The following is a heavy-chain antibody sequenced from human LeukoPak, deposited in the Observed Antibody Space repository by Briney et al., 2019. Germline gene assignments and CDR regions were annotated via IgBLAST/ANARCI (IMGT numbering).Heavy chain of an antibody. D-gene: IGHD3-3*01. Sequence: GESLKISCKASGYIFTNYWIGWVRQMPGKGLEWMGRIDPSDSYTNYSPSFQGHVSISADKSISTAYLQWSSLKASDTAMYYCASHREEWHDAFDIWGQGTLVTVSS. CDR3: ASHREEWHDAFDI. CDR2: IDPSDSYT. CDR1: GYIFTNYW. J-gene: IGHJ3*02. V-gene: IGHV5-10-1*01.